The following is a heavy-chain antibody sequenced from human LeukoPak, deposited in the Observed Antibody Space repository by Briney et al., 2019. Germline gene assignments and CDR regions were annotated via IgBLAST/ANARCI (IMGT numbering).Heavy chain of an antibody. V-gene: IGHV3-53*01. J-gene: IGHJ4*02. D-gene: IGHD1-14*01. CDR1: GFTVITNH. CDR2: LYSDGNT. CDR3: ARGVEPLAANTLAY. Sequence: GGSLRLSCAASGFTVITNHMTWVRQAPGKGLEWVSFLYSDGNTKYADSVQGRFTISRDNSKNTLYLEMNSLSPDDTAVYYCARGVEPLAANTLAYWGQGTLVTVSS.